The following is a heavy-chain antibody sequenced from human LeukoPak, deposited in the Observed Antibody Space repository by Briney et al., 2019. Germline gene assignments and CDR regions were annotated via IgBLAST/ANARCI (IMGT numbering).Heavy chain of an antibody. J-gene: IGHJ4*02. CDR2: IKKDGGEK. CDR1: RFTFSNYW. Sequence: GGSLRLSCVASRFTFSNYWMTWVRQAPGKGLERVANIKKDGGEKYYMESVKGRFTISRDNAKNSLYLQMNSLRAEDTAVYYCAREGYSPYWGQGTLVTVSS. V-gene: IGHV3-7*03. D-gene: IGHD6-13*01. CDR3: AREGYSPY.